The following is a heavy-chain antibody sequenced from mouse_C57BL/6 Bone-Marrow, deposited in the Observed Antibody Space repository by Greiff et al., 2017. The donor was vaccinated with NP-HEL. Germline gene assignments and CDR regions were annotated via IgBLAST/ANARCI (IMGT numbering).Heavy chain of an antibody. Sequence: DVKLVESGGDLVKPGGSLTLSCAASGFTFSSYGMSCVRQTPDKRLEWVATFSSGGSYTYYPDPVKRRFTISRDNAKNTLYLQMSSLKSEDTAMYYCARRDYGFDYWGQGTTLTVSS. CDR2: FSSGGSYT. V-gene: IGHV5-6*02. CDR1: GFTFSSYG. J-gene: IGHJ2*01. D-gene: IGHD1-1*01. CDR3: ARRDYGFDY.